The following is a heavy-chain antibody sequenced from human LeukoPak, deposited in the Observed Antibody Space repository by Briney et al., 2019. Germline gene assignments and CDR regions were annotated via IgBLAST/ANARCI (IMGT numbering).Heavy chain of an antibody. CDR3: ARVHFRDFDWSGDYYYYYMDV. J-gene: IGHJ6*03. D-gene: IGHD3-9*01. Sequence: GASVKVSCRASGYTFTSYGISWVRQAPGQGLEWMGWISAYNGNTNYAQKLQGRVTMTTDTSTSTAYMELRSLRSDDTAVYYCARVHFRDFDWSGDYYYYYMDVWGKGTTVTVSS. V-gene: IGHV1-18*01. CDR2: ISAYNGNT. CDR1: GYTFTSYG.